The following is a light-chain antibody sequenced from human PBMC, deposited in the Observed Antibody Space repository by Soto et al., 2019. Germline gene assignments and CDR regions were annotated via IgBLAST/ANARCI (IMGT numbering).Light chain of an antibody. CDR2: GAS. Sequence: EIVMTQSPATLSVSPGERATLSCRASQSVSSNLAWYQQKPGQAPRRLIYGASTRATGIPARFSGSGSGTEFTLPISSLQSEDFAVYYWQQYNNWPPYTFGQGTKLEIK. J-gene: IGKJ2*01. CDR3: QQYNNWPPYT. CDR1: QSVSSN. V-gene: IGKV3-15*01.